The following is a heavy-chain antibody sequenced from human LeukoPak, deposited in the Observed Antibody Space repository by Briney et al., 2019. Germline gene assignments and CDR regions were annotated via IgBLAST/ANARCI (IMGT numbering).Heavy chain of an antibody. J-gene: IGHJ5*02. D-gene: IGHD4-23*01. CDR2: INHSGST. CDR1: GGSVSGYY. V-gene: IGHV4-34*01. CDR3: ARRGGGNSDWFDP. Sequence: SETLSLTCAVYGGSVSGYYWSWIRQPPGKGLEWIGEINHSGSTNYNPSLKSRVTISVDTSKNQFSLKLSSVTAADTAVYYCARRGGGNSDWFDPWGQGTLVTVSS.